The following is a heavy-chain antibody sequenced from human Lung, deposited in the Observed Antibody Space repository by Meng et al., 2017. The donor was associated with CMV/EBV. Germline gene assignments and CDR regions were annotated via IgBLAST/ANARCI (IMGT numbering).Heavy chain of an antibody. V-gene: IGHV5-51*01. CDR3: TKSCGDDCYAQYYYYGMDV. CDR2: IYPGDSDT. J-gene: IGHJ6*02. CDR1: GYSFASYW. D-gene: IGHD2-21*01. Sequence: GGSLRLXXQGSGYSFASYWIGWVRQMPGKGLEWMGIIYPGDSDTRYSPSFDGHVTISADKSISAAHLQWTSLKASDTAMYYCTKSCGDDCYAQYYYYGMDVWGQGTXVTVSS.